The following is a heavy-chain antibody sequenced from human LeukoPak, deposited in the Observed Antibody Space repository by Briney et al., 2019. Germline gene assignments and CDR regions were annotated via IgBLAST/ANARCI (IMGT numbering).Heavy chain of an antibody. CDR1: GFTFSSYA. J-gene: IGHJ4*02. CDR2: ISGSGGST. CDR3: AKDRYSSSWYGSFDY. D-gene: IGHD6-13*01. V-gene: IGHV3-23*01. Sequence: GGSLRLSCAASGFTFSSYAMSWVRQAPGKGLEWVSAISGSGGSTYYADSEKGRFTISRDNSKNTLYLQMNSLRAEDTAVYYCAKDRYSSSWYGSFDYWGQGTLVTVSS.